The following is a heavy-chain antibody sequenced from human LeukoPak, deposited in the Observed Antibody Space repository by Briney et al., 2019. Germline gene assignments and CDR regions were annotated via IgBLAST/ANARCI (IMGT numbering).Heavy chain of an antibody. Sequence: PGGSLRLSCAASGFTFSSYGLHWVRQAPGKGLEWVAVVLSDGSSNYYANSVKGRFTISRDNSKNTLHLQMNSLRAEDTAVYYCAKDGPPTVTRGSFDYWGQGTLVTVSS. D-gene: IGHD4-11*01. V-gene: IGHV3-30*18. CDR3: AKDGPPTVTRGSFDY. CDR1: GFTFSSYG. J-gene: IGHJ4*02. CDR2: VLSDGSSN.